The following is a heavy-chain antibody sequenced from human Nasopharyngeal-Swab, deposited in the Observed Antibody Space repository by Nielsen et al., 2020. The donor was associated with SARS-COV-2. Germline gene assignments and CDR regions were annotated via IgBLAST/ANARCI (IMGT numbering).Heavy chain of an antibody. CDR3: ARAARYSSTWSLPYDAFDI. Sequence: WIRQPPGKGLEWIGYIYYSGSTYYNPSLKSRLTISVDTSKNQFSLKLSSVTAAGTAVYYCARAARYSSTWSLPYDAFDIWGQGTMVTVSS. CDR2: IYYSGST. D-gene: IGHD6-13*01. V-gene: IGHV4-31*02. J-gene: IGHJ3*02.